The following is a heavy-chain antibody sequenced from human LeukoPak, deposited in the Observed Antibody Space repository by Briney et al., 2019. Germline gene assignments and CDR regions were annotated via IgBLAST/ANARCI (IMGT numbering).Heavy chain of an antibody. CDR3: ARAGYTAMASE. CDR2: IYNSGST. D-gene: IGHD5-18*01. CDR1: GGSISRYY. Sequence: SETLSLTCTVSGGSISRYYWSWIRQPPEKGLEWIGYIYNSGSTNYNPSLKSRVTISEDTSKNQFSLKLSSVTAADTAVSYCARAGYTAMASEWGQGTLVTVSS. V-gene: IGHV4-59*01. J-gene: IGHJ4*02.